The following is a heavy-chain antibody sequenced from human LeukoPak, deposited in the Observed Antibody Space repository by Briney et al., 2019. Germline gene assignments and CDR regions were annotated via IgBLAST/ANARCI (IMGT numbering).Heavy chain of an antibody. D-gene: IGHD6-19*01. CDR1: GGSISSYY. CDR2: IYYSGIT. Sequence: SETLSLTCTVSGGSISSYYWSWIRQPPGKGLEWIGYIYYSGITNYNPSLKSRATISVDTSKNQFSLKLSSVTAADTAVYYCASDPAYSSGWYPLRYWGQGTLVTVPS. CDR3: ASDPAYSSGWYPLRY. J-gene: IGHJ4*02. V-gene: IGHV4-59*01.